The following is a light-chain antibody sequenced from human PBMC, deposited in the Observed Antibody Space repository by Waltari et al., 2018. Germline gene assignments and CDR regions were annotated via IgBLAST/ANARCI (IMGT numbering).Light chain of an antibody. Sequence: EIVMTQSPATLSVSAGERATLSCRASKSVSSNLAWYQQKAGQAPRLLISGASTRATGIPARCSGSGSGAEFTLSISSLQSEEFAVYYCQQYTDWPPGTFGQGTKVEIK. J-gene: IGKJ1*01. V-gene: IGKV3-15*01. CDR3: QQYTDWPPGT. CDR2: GAS. CDR1: KSVSSN.